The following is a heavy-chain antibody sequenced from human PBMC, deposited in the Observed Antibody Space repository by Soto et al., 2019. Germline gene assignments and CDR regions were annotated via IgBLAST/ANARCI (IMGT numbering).Heavy chain of an antibody. Sequence: GGSLRLSCAASGFTFGSCGVHCVRQAPGKGLEWVAIISYDGSDKFYADSVKGRFTISRDNSKNPLFLQVNSLREEDTAVYYCASLGGIASTAYDGSLAAFDYWGQGTLVTVSS. CDR2: ISYDGSDK. CDR3: ASLGGIASTAYDGSLAAFDY. J-gene: IGHJ4*02. V-gene: IGHV3-33*05. D-gene: IGHD6-13*01. CDR1: GFTFGSCG.